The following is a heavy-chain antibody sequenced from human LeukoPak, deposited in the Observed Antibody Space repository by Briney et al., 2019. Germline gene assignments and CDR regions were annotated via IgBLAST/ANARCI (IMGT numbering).Heavy chain of an antibody. D-gene: IGHD2-21*02. J-gene: IGHJ4*02. V-gene: IGHV3-21*06. CDR1: GFTFSSYS. Sequence: GSLRLSCAASGFTFSSYSMNWVRQVPGKGLEWVSSISSSSSYIYYADSVRGRFTIARDNAKNSLYLQMNSLRAEDTAVYCCANCLGASDCNSLLQPYFDYWGQGTLVTVSS. CDR2: ISSSSSYI. CDR3: ANCLGASDCNSLLQPYFDY.